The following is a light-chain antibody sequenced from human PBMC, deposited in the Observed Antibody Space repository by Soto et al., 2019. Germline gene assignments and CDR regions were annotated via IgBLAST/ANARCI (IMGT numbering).Light chain of an antibody. J-gene: IGKJ1*01. CDR1: QSVSSNY. V-gene: IGKV3-20*01. CDR2: AAS. Sequence: EIVLTQSPGTLSLSPGERATLSCRASQSVSSNYLAWFQQKPGQAPRLLIYAASSRATGIPDRFSGSGSGTDFTLTISRLEPEDFAVYYCQQYGSSPQTFGQGTEVEIK. CDR3: QQYGSSPQT.